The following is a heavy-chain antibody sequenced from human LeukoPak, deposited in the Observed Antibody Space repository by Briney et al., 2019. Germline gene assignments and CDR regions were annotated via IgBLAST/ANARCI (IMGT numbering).Heavy chain of an antibody. CDR1: GGSVSSGSYY. J-gene: IGHJ6*02. CDR3: ARQEYYDILTGYWGMDV. V-gene: IGHV4-61*01. Sequence: SETLSLTCTVSGGSVSSGSYYWSWIRQPPGKGLEWIVYIYYSGSTNYNPSLKSRVTISVDTSKNQFSLKLSSVTAADTAVYYCARQEYYDILTGYWGMDVWGQGTTVTVSS. CDR2: IYYSGST. D-gene: IGHD3-9*01.